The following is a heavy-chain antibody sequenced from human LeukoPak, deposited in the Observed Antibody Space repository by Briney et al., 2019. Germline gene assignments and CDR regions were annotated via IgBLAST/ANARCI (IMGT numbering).Heavy chain of an antibody. J-gene: IGHJ4*02. CDR2: ISAYNGNT. V-gene: IGHV1-18*01. Sequence: ASVKVSCKASGYTFTSYGISWVRQAPGQGLEWMGWISAYNGNTNYAQKLRGRVTMTTDTSTSTAYMELRSLRSDDTAVYYCAREGYLSSLIAVAGTLFDYWGQGTLVTVSS. CDR3: AREGYLSSLIAVAGTLFDY. CDR1: GYTFTSYG. D-gene: IGHD6-19*01.